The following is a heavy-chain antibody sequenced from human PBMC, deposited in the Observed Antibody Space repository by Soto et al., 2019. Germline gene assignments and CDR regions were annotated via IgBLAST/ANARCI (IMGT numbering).Heavy chain of an antibody. D-gene: IGHD3-10*01. CDR2: ISGSGGST. V-gene: IGHV3-23*01. CDR1: GFTFSSYA. Sequence: GGSLRLSCAASGFTFSSYAMSWVRQAPGKGREWVSGISGSGGSTYYADPVKGRFTISRDNSKNTLYLQVNSLRAEDTALYYCAKEFMVRGVPPLSFGMDVWGQGTTVTVSS. CDR3: AKEFMVRGVPPLSFGMDV. J-gene: IGHJ6*02.